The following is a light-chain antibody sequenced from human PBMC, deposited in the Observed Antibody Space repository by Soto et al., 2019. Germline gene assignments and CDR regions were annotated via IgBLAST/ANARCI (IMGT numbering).Light chain of an antibody. Sequence: QSALTQPASVSGSPGQSITVSCTGTSSDVGGSDYVSWYQQHPGNAPKLMVYDVSNRPSGVSNRFSGSKSGNTASLTIAGLQPEDEADYYCSSYTSSGTLGDVFGTGTKLTVL. J-gene: IGLJ1*01. CDR3: SSYTSSGTLGDV. CDR2: DVS. CDR1: SSDVGGSDY. V-gene: IGLV2-14*01.